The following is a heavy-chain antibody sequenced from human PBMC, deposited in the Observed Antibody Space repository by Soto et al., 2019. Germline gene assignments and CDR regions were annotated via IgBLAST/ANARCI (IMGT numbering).Heavy chain of an antibody. V-gene: IGHV3-48*03. D-gene: IGHD3-10*01. CDR2: ISSSGSTI. CDR1: GFTFSSYE. Sequence: GGSLRLSCAASGFTFSSYEMNWVRQAPGKGLEWVSYISSSGSTIYYADSVKGRFTISRDNAKNSLYLQMNSLRAEDTAVYYCARDSGPSTRYYYYGMDVWGQGTTVTVSS. CDR3: ARDSGPSTRYYYYGMDV. J-gene: IGHJ6*02.